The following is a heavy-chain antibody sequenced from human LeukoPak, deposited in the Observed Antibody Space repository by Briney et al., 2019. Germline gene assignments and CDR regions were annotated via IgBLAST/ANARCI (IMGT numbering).Heavy chain of an antibody. CDR1: GFTFTNSA. V-gene: IGHV1-58*02. J-gene: IGHJ4*02. Sequence: ASVKVSCKASGFTFTNSAMQWVRQARGQRLEWIGWIVVGSGNTNYAQKFQERVTITRDMSTSTAYMELSSLRSEDTAVYYCAAGPPPYCSGGSCYSDGTVFDYWGQGTLVTVSS. D-gene: IGHD2-15*01. CDR3: AAGPPPYCSGGSCYSDGTVFDY. CDR2: IVVGSGNT.